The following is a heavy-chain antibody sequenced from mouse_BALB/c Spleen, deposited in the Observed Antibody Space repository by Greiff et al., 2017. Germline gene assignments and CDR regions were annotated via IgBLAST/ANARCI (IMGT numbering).Heavy chain of an antibody. Sequence: QVQLQQSGPGLVQPSQSLSITCTVSGFSLTSYGVHWVRQSPGKGLEWLGVIWSGGSTDYNAAFISRLSISKDNSKSQVFFKMNSLQADDTAIYYCARKIGYDYDGGYAMDYWGQGTSVTVSS. D-gene: IGHD2-4*01. CDR1: GFSLTSYG. J-gene: IGHJ4*01. CDR2: IWSGGST. V-gene: IGHV2-4-1*01. CDR3: ARKIGYDYDGGYAMDY.